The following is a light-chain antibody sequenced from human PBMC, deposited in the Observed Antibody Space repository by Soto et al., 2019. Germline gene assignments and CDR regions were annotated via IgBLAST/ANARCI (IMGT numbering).Light chain of an antibody. J-gene: IGLJ1*01. CDR2: EVS. CDR1: SSDVGGYKY. CDR3: SSYTRSSTLDG. Sequence: QSVLTQPASVSGSPGQSITISCTGTSSDVGGYKYVSWYQQHPGKAPKLMIYEVSNRPSGVSNRFSGSKSGNTASLTISGLQSEDEADYYCSSYTRSSTLDGVATGTKVTGL. V-gene: IGLV2-14*01.